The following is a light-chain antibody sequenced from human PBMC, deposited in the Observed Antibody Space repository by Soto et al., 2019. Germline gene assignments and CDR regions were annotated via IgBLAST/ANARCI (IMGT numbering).Light chain of an antibody. CDR2: GAS. Sequence: EIVLTQSPATLSVSPGARATLSCRASQSVSSSYLAWYQHKPGQAPRLLIYGASIRATDISDRFSGSGSGTDFTLTITRLEPEDFAVYYCQQYGSSPGTFGQGAKVDIK. V-gene: IGKV3-20*01. CDR1: QSVSSSY. CDR3: QQYGSSPGT. J-gene: IGKJ1*01.